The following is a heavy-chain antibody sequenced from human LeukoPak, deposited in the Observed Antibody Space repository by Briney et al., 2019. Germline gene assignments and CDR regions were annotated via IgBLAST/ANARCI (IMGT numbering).Heavy chain of an antibody. V-gene: IGHV4-59*01. CDR1: GGSISTYY. CDR2: IFYSGST. Sequence: SETLSLTCTVSGGSISTYYWSWIRQPPGKGLEWIGYIFYSGSTNYDPSLKSRVTISVDTSKNQFSLKMTSVTAADTAVYYCAREGSGRAFDIWGQGTMVTVSS. J-gene: IGHJ3*02. D-gene: IGHD3-3*01. CDR3: AREGSGRAFDI.